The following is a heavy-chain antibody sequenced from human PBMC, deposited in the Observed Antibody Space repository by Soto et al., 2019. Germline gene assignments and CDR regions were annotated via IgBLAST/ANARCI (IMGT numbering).Heavy chain of an antibody. J-gene: IGHJ3*02. D-gene: IGHD1-26*01. V-gene: IGHV4-39*01. CDR1: TPFIAMSSSR. CDR2: IKYSGTT. Sequence: PETLSPTCTLFTPFIAMSSSRWDWLRQPPGKGLEWIASIKYSGTTFYNPSLKSRVTLSVDTSKNQFALKLSSVTAAETAVYYCARHGITGSYYDAFDIWGQGTMVT. CDR3: ARHGITGSYYDAFDI.